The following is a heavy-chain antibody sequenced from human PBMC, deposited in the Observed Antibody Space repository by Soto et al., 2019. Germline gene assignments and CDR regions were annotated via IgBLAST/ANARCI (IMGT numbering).Heavy chain of an antibody. CDR3: AREGLARPHHGTMYNWCER. J-gene: IGHJ5*01. D-gene: IGHD1-1*01. CDR2: ISYDGSNK. V-gene: IGHV3-30-3*01. Sequence: WGSLRLSCAASGFTFSSYAMHWVRQAPGKGLEWVAVISYDGSNKYYADSVKGRFTISRDNSKNTLYLQMNGLRAEDTAVYYCAREGLARPHHGTMYNWCERLGQGTLVTVSS. CDR1: GFTFSSYA.